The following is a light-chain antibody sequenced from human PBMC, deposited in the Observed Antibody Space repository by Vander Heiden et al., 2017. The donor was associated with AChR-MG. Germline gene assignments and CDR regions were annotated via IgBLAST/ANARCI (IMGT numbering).Light chain of an antibody. CDR1: QSVIRSY. J-gene: IGKJ1*01. V-gene: IGKV3-20*01. Sequence: EIVLTQSPGTLSLSPGDRATLSCRASQSVIRSYLAWNQQKPGQAPRLLIYGASSRATGIPDRFSGSGSGTDFTLTISRLEPEDFAVYYCQQYGSSPRTFGQGTKVEIK. CDR3: QQYGSSPRT. CDR2: GAS.